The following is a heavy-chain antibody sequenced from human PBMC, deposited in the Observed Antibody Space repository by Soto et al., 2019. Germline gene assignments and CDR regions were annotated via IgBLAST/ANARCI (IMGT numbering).Heavy chain of an antibody. CDR1: GSTFSSYG. J-gene: IGHJ4*02. CDR2: ISYDGSNK. D-gene: IGHD3-22*01. CDR3: AKDAPYYYDSSGYYGHFDY. Sequence: GGSLRLSCAASGSTFSSYGIHWVRQAPGKGLEWVALISYDGSNKYYADSVKGRFTISRDNSKNTLYLQMNSLRAEDTAMYYCAKDAPYYYDSSGYYGHFDYRGPRTLVTVSP. V-gene: IGHV3-30*18.